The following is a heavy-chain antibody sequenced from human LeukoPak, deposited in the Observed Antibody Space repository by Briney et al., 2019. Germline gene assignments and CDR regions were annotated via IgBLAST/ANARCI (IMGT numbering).Heavy chain of an antibody. Sequence: SETLSLTCTVSGGSISSYYWSWIRQPAGKGLEWIGRIYTSGSTNYNPSLKSRVTMSVDTSKNQFSLKLSSVTAADTAVYYCAREVPSGVPAAHDYGDYDRFDPWGQGTLVTVSS. D-gene: IGHD4-17*01. CDR1: GGSISSYY. CDR2: IYTSGST. CDR3: AREVPSGVPAAHDYGDYDRFDP. J-gene: IGHJ5*02. V-gene: IGHV4-4*07.